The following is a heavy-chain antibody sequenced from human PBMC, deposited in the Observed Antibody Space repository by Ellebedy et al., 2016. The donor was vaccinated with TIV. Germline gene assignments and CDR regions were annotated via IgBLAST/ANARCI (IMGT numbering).Heavy chain of an antibody. V-gene: IGHV3-30*14. D-gene: IGHD2-21*01. CDR1: GFTFSSYA. J-gene: IGHJ4*02. Sequence: PGGSLRLSCAASGFTFSSYAMHWVRQAPGKGLEWVAVISYDGSNKYYADSVKGRFTISRDNSKHTLFLQMSSPRAEDTVVYYCVRDLWGFDYWGQGALVIVSS. CDR2: ISYDGSNK. CDR3: VRDLWGFDY.